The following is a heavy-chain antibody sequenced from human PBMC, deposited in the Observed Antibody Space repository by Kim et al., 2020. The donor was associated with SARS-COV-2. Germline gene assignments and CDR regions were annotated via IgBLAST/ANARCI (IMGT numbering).Heavy chain of an antibody. V-gene: IGHV3-74*01. CDR3: GRDFGRNTVTYPTF. Sequence: GGSLRLSCAASGFTFSSYWMHWVRQAPGKGLVWVSRINSEGSSTSHADSVKGRFTMSRDNAKNTLYLQMNSLRAEDTAVYYCGRDFGRNTVTYPTFWGQGTLVTVSS. J-gene: IGHJ4*02. D-gene: IGHD4-17*01. CDR2: INSEGSST. CDR1: GFTFSSYW.